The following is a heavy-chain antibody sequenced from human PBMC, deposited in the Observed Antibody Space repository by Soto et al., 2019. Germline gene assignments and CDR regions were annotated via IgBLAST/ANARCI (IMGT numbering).Heavy chain of an antibody. V-gene: IGHV3-23*01. CDR1: GFTFSSYT. CDR3: ARGSKDSYQGSRIFDF. CDR2: TTDTAEDT. Sequence: GGSLRLSCAASGFTFSSYTMNWVRQAPGKGLEWVSTTTDTAEDTKYEDSVRGRFTISRDNSKNRLYLQMSSLRAEVSAVYYCARGSKDSYQGSRIFDFWGRGTLVTVSS. J-gene: IGHJ4*02. D-gene: IGHD2-2*01.